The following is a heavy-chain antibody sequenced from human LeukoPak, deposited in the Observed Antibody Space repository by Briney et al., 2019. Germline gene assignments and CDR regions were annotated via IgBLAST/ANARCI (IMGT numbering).Heavy chain of an antibody. CDR3: ARRTPFYYDSSGYYYFDY. Sequence: SETLSLTCAVSGYSISSGYYWGWIRQPPGKGLEWIGSIYHSGSTYYNPSLKSRVTISVDKSKNQFSLKLSSVTAADTAVYYCARRTPFYYDSSGYYYFDYWGQGTLVTVSS. CDR2: IYHSGST. V-gene: IGHV4-38-2*01. CDR1: GYSISSGYY. D-gene: IGHD3-22*01. J-gene: IGHJ4*02.